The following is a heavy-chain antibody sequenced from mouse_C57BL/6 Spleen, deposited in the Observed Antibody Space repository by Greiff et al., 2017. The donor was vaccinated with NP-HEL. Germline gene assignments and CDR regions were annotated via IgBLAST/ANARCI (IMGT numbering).Heavy chain of an antibody. Sequence: QVQLQQPGAELVRPGTSVKLSCKASGYTFTSYWMHWVKQRPGQGLEWIGVIDPSDSYTNYNQKFKGKATLTVDTSSSTAYMQLSSLTSEDSAVYYCARKAQATGAMDYWGQGTSVTVSS. CDR3: ARKAQATGAMDY. V-gene: IGHV1-59*01. CDR2: IDPSDSYT. D-gene: IGHD3-2*02. J-gene: IGHJ4*01. CDR1: GYTFTSYW.